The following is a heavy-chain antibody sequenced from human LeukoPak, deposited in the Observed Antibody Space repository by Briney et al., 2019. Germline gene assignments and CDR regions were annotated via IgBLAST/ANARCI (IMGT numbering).Heavy chain of an antibody. Sequence: PGGSLRLSCAASGFTFSSYAMSWVRQAPGKGLEWVAVISYDGSNKYYADSVKGRFTISRDNSKNTLYLQMDSLRAEDTAVYYCFITGTTSSKRPAFDYWGQGTLVTVSS. D-gene: IGHD1-20*01. V-gene: IGHV3-30*03. CDR3: FITGTTSSKRPAFDY. CDR1: GFTFSSYA. CDR2: ISYDGSNK. J-gene: IGHJ4*02.